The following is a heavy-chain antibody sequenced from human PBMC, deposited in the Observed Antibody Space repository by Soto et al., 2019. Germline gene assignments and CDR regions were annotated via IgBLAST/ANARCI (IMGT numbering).Heavy chain of an antibody. J-gene: IGHJ5*01. V-gene: IGHV1-45*02. CDR3: ARSDLADDGYPYLDS. D-gene: IGHD5-18*01. CDR2: IIPYNGNT. Sequence: VASVKVSCKASGYIFTYLYLYWVRQAPGQALEWMGWIIPYNGNTNYAQKFQDRFSITRESSLSTVYMELRSLRSDDTGMYYCARSDLADDGYPYLDSWGQGTLVTVSS. CDR1: GYIFTYLY.